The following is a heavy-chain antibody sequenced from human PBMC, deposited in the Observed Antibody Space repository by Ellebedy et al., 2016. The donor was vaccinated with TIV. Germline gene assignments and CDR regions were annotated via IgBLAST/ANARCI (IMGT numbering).Heavy chain of an antibody. CDR1: GGSISSYY. CDR2: IYTSGST. CDR3: ARVGCSGGSCYSGYYYYGMDV. Sequence: SETLSLXXTVSGGSISSYYWSWIRQPAGKGLEWIGRIYTSGSTNYNPSLKSRVTMSVDTSKNQFSLKLSSVTAADTAVYYCARVGCSGGSCYSGYYYYGMDVWGQGTTVTVSS. V-gene: IGHV4-4*07. J-gene: IGHJ6*02. D-gene: IGHD2-15*01.